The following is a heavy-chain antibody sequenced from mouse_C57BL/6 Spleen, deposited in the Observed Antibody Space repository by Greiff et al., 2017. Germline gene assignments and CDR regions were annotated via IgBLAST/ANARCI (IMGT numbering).Heavy chain of an antibody. CDR2: ISGGGGNT. CDR3: ARLPYARDGGFAY. Sequence: EVKLVASGGGLVKPGGSLKLSCAASGFTFSSYTMSWVRQTPETRLEWVATISGGGGNTYYPDSVKGRFTISRDNAKNTLYLQMSCLRSEDTALYYCARLPYARDGGFAYWGQGTLVTVSA. V-gene: IGHV5-9*01. J-gene: IGHJ3*01. D-gene: IGHD6-5*01. CDR1: GFTFSSYT.